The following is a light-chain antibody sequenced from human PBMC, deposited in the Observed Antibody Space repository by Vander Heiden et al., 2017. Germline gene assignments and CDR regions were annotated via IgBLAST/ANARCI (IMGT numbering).Light chain of an antibody. V-gene: IGLV3-1*01. CDR2: QDS. CDR1: KLGDQY. CDR3: QARDSSTAVV. J-gene: IGLJ2*01. Sequence: SYELTQPPSVSVSPGQTASITCSGDKLGDQYACWSQQKPGQSPVLFNYQDSKRPSGSPERFAGSNSGNTATLTISGTQAMDEADYYCQARDSSTAVVFGGGTKLTVL.